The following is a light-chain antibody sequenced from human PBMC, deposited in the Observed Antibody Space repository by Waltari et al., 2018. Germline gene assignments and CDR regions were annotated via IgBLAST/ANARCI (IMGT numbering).Light chain of an antibody. J-gene: IGKJ3*01. Sequence: EIVMTQSPATLSVSPGERVTLSCRASQSLGSFLAWYQQKLGQAPRLLISGISTRATGIPARFSGSGSGTDFTLTISSLESEDFAVYYCQQYKSWPLTFGPGTKEDIK. V-gene: IGKV3-15*01. CDR2: GIS. CDR1: QSLGSF. CDR3: QQYKSWPLT.